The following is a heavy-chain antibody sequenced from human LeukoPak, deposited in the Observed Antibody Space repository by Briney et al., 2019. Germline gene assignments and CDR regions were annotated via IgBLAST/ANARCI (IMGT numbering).Heavy chain of an antibody. Sequence: GASVKVSCKASGGTFSSYTISWVRQAPGQGLEGMGRIIPILGIASYAQKFQGRVTITADKSTSTAYMELSSLRSEDTAVYYCARDPSSYDSSAEPWGQGTLVTVSS. D-gene: IGHD3-22*01. CDR1: GGTFSSYT. CDR3: ARDPSSYDSSAEP. CDR2: IIPILGIA. V-gene: IGHV1-69*04. J-gene: IGHJ5*02.